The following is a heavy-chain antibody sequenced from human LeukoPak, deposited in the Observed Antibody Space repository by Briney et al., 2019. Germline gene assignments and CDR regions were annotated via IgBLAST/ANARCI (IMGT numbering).Heavy chain of an antibody. CDR2: INPNTGGT. Sequence: ASVKVSCKASGYTFTGYYMYWVRQARGQGLEWMGRINPNTGGTNYAPKFQGRVTMTRDTSISTAYMELSRLTSDDTAVYYCAKDFQATPINWGQGTLVTVSS. D-gene: IGHD5-12*01. CDR1: GYTFTGYY. CDR3: AKDFQATPIN. J-gene: IGHJ4*02. V-gene: IGHV1-2*02.